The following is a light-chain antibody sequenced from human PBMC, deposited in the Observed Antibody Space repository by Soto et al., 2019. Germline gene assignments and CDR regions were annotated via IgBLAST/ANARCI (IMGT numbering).Light chain of an antibody. CDR2: AAS. CDR3: QQSYMDPIT. Sequence: ILLTQSPASLSASVGARVPISCRASQDISSYLAWYQHEPGKAPKLLIYAASTLQSGVPSRFSGSGSGTDFTLSISSVQPEDFATYFCQQSYMDPITFGQGTRLEIK. V-gene: IGKV1-39*01. J-gene: IGKJ5*01. CDR1: QDISSY.